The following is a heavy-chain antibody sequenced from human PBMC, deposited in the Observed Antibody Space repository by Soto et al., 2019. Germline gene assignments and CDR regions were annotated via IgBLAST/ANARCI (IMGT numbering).Heavy chain of an antibody. CDR3: GRVVEGATRHTDFDS. Sequence: QVHLQESGPGLVKPSETLSLTCAVSGVSIHNSQSFWGWIRQPPGKGLEFIANVYYSGGAHYNPSFKSRVTISVDTATNQVSLRMSSVTAADTAVYFCGRVVEGATRHTDFDSWGQGTLVTVSS. CDR1: GVSIHNSQSF. V-gene: IGHV4-39*01. J-gene: IGHJ5*01. D-gene: IGHD2-21*01. CDR2: VYYSGGA.